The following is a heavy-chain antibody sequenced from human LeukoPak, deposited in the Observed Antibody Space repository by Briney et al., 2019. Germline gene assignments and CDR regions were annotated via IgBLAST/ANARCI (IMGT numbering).Heavy chain of an antibody. J-gene: IGHJ6*02. CDR1: GFTFSNYW. CDR2: IKRNEGEK. V-gene: IGHV3-7*03. CDR3: ARAPLRASIHKYGPDV. D-gene: IGHD1-26*01. Sequence: GGSLRLSCAASGFTFSNYWMTWVRQAPGKGLEWVANIKRNEGEKYYADSVKGRFTISRDNAKNSLYLQMNSLRAEDTAVYYCARAPLRASIHKYGPDVWGQGTSVTVSS.